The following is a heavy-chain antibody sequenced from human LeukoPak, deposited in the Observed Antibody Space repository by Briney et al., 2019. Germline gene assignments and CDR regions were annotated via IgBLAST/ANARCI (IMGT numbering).Heavy chain of an antibody. CDR1: GYTFTSYG. J-gene: IGHJ6*03. Sequence: ASVKLSCKASGYTFTSYGISWVRQAPGQGLEWMGCISAYNGNTNCAQKLHGRVTMTTDTSTSTAYMELRSLRSDDTAVYYCARVTPSNAPYYYYYYMDVWGKGTTVTVSS. CDR3: ARVTPSNAPYYYYYYMDV. D-gene: IGHD1-1*01. CDR2: ISAYNGNT. V-gene: IGHV1-18*01.